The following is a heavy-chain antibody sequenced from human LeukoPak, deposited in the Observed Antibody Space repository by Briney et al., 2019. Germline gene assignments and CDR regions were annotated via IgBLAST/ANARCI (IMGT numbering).Heavy chain of an antibody. CDR1: GGSISSYY. J-gene: IGHJ3*02. D-gene: IGHD3-10*02. Sequence: PSETLSLTCTVSGGSISSYYWSWIRQPAGKGVEWIGRIYTSGSTNYNPSLKSRVTMSVDTSKNQFSLKLSSVTAADTAVYYCARSERWNYVRGAFDIWGQGTMVTVSS. CDR2: IYTSGST. CDR3: ARSERWNYVRGAFDI. V-gene: IGHV4-4*07.